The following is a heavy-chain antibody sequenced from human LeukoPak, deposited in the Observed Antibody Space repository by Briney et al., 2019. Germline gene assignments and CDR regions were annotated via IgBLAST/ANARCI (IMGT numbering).Heavy chain of an antibody. Sequence: SETLSLTCAVSGGSIGSFYWNWIRQPPGKGLEWIGSIYHSGSTYYNPSLKSRVTISVDTSKNQFSLKLSSVTAADTAVYYCARRGYCSGGSCYDSPHYMDVWGKGTTVTVSS. V-gene: IGHV4-38-2*01. CDR1: GGSIGSFY. CDR2: IYHSGST. D-gene: IGHD2-15*01. CDR3: ARRGYCSGGSCYDSPHYMDV. J-gene: IGHJ6*03.